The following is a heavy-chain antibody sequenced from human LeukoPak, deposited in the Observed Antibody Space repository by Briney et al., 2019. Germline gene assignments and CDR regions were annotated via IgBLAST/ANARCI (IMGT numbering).Heavy chain of an antibody. Sequence: PGRSLTLSCAASGFTFGSYDMHWVRQAPGKGLEWVGFIRGKAYGATTEYAASVKGRFTISRDDSKSIAYLQMNSLKTEDTAVYYCTSSFGQLSFFDYWGQGTLVTVSS. J-gene: IGHJ4*02. D-gene: IGHD3-10*01. CDR2: IRGKAYGATT. CDR3: TSSFGQLSFFDY. CDR1: GFTFGSYD. V-gene: IGHV3-49*04.